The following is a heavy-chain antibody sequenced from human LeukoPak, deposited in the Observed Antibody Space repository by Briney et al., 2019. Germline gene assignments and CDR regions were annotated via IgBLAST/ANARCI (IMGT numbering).Heavy chain of an antibody. CDR2: ISWNSGTI. J-gene: IGHJ4*02. V-gene: IGHV3-9*01. Sequence: GGSLRLSCAASGFTFGDYAMHWVRQAPGKGLEWVSGISWNSGTIGYADSVKGRFNISRDNAKNSLYLQMNSLGAEDTALYYCAKDIERVLWFGESGFDYWGQGTLVTVSS. D-gene: IGHD3-10*01. CDR3: AKDIERVLWFGESGFDY. CDR1: GFTFGDYA.